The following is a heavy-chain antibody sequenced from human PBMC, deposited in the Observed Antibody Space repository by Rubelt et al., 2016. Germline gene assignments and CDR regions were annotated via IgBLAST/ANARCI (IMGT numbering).Heavy chain of an antibody. D-gene: IGHD1-26*01. Sequence: EVQLVESGGGLVKPGGSLRLSCAASGFTFSSYSMNWVRQAPGKGLEWVSSISSSSSYIYYADSVKGRFTISRDNAKNSLCLQMNSLRAEDTAVYYCAREGYSGSSFYYLDYWGQGTRVTVSS. CDR3: AREGYSGSSFYYLDY. CDR1: GFTFSSYS. J-gene: IGHJ4*02. CDR2: ISSSSSYI. V-gene: IGHV3-21*01.